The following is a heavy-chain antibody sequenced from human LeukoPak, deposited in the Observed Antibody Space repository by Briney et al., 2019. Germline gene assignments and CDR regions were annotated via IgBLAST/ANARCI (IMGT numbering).Heavy chain of an antibody. J-gene: IGHJ4*02. CDR1: GYSFNSQG. D-gene: IGHD2-15*01. Sequence: GASVTVSCKASGYSFNSQGMNWVRQAPGQGVEWMGWINPNSGGTKYAQNFQGRVTITRDTSISTAYMELSRLRSDDTAVYYCAIGLECSGGSCYSRPFDYWGQGTLVTVSS. CDR2: INPNSGGT. CDR3: AIGLECSGGSCYSRPFDY. V-gene: IGHV1-2*02.